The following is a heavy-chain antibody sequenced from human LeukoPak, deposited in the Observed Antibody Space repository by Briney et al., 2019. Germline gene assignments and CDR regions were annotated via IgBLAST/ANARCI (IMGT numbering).Heavy chain of an antibody. CDR1: GYTFTGYY. CDR3: ARGPNYYDSGGYYSYYYYMDV. D-gene: IGHD3-22*01. J-gene: IGHJ6*03. CDR2: INPNSGGT. V-gene: IGHV1-2*02. Sequence: ASVKVSWQASGYTFTGYYMHWVRQAPGQGLEWMGWINPNSGGTNYAQKFQGRFTMTRDTSISTAYMDLSRLRSDDTAVYYCARGPNYYDSGGYYSYYYYMDVWGKGTTVTVSS.